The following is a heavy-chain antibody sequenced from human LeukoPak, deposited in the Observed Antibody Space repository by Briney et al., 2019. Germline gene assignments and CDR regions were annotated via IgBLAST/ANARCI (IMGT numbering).Heavy chain of an antibody. Sequence: GASVKVSCKASGYTFTSYDINWVRQATGQGLEWMGWMNPNSGNTGYAQKFQGRVTMTRNTSISTAYMELSSLRSEDTAVYYCARDAVVAANNWFDPWGQGTLVTVSS. CDR1: GYTFTSYD. CDR3: ARDAVVAANNWFDP. V-gene: IGHV1-8*01. D-gene: IGHD2-15*01. J-gene: IGHJ5*02. CDR2: MNPNSGNT.